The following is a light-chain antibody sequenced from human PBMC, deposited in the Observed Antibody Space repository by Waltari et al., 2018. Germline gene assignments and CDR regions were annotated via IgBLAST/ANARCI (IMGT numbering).Light chain of an antibody. CDR3: SSYVGTLV. CDR2: DVS. V-gene: IGLV2-11*01. CDR1: SSDIGAYNY. J-gene: IGLJ2*01. Sequence: QSALTQPRSVSGSPGQSVTISCTGSSSDIGAYNYVSWYQQHPGKAPKLMIYDVSERPSGVPDRFSGSKSGNPSSLTISGLQAEYEADYHCSSYVGTLVFGGGTKLTVL.